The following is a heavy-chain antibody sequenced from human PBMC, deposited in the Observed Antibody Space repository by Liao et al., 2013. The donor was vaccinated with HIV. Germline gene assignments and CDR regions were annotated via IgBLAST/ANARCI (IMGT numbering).Heavy chain of an antibody. Sequence: QVQLQESGPGLVKPSQTLSLTCTVSGGSITNDYSYWSWIRQPAGKGLEWIGRIYTNVYSSGTTSYNPSLESRVTISVDTSKNHFTLKLTSVTAADTAVYYCASSIVGTTSSKYWGQGTLVTVSS. J-gene: IGHJ4*02. CDR1: GGSITNDYSY. V-gene: IGHV4-61*02. CDR2: IYTNVYSSGTT. CDR3: ASSIVGTTSSKY. D-gene: IGHD1-26*01.